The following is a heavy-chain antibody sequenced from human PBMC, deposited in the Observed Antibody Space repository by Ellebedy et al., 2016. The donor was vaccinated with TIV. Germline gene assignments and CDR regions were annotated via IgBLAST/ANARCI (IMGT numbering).Heavy chain of an antibody. CDR1: GGSISSSSYY. CDR2: IYYSGST. D-gene: IGHD3-9*01. CDR3: ATPGHPLTYYDILTGYYPTGLGVGMDV. V-gene: IGHV4-39*07. J-gene: IGHJ6*02. Sequence: SETLSLXXTVSGGSISSSSYYWGWIRQPPGKGLEWIGSIYYSGSTYYNPSLKSRVTISVDTSKNQFSLKLSSVTAADTAVYYCATPGHPLTYYDILTGYYPTGLGVGMDVWGQGTTVTVSS.